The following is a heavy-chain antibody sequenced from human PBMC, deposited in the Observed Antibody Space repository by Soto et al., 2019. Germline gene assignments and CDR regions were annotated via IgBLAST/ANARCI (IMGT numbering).Heavy chain of an antibody. CDR3: ARVGGGYSSSPDHWYFDL. V-gene: IGHV1-2*04. CDR1: GYTFTGYY. Sequence: QVQLVQSGAEVKKPGASVKVSCKASGYTFTGYYMHWVRQAPGQGLEWMGWINPNSGGTNYAQKFQGWVTMTRDTSISTAYMELSRLRSDDTAVYYCARVGGGYSSSPDHWYFDLWGRGTLVTVSS. J-gene: IGHJ2*01. CDR2: INPNSGGT. D-gene: IGHD6-13*01.